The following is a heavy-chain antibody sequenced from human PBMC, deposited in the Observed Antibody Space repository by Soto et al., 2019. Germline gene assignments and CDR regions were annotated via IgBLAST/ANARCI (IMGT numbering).Heavy chain of an antibody. Sequence: QVQLVESGGGVVQPGRSLRVSCAASEFTFSSYGMHWVRQAPGKGLEWVAAISYDGSNKYYGDSVKGRFTISRDNSKNTLDLQMQSLRAEDTAVYYCAKGSQGCTSTSCYYYYYMDVWGKGTTVTVSS. CDR2: ISYDGSNK. CDR3: AKGSQGCTSTSCYYYYYMDV. D-gene: IGHD2-2*01. J-gene: IGHJ6*03. CDR1: EFTFSSYG. V-gene: IGHV3-30*18.